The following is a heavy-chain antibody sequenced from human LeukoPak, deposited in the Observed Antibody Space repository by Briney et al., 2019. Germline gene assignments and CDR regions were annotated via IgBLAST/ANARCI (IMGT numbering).Heavy chain of an antibody. J-gene: IGHJ6*02. D-gene: IGHD3-10*01. V-gene: IGHV3-21*01. CDR1: GFTFSSYS. Sequence: PGGSLRLSCAASGFTFSSYSMNWVRQAPGKGLEWVSSISSSSSYIYCADSVKGRFTISRDNAKNSLYLQMNSLRAEDTAVYYCARDRPSPRKYYGSGSPGYGMDVWGQGTTVTVSS. CDR3: ARDRPSPRKYYGSGSPGYGMDV. CDR2: ISSSSSYI.